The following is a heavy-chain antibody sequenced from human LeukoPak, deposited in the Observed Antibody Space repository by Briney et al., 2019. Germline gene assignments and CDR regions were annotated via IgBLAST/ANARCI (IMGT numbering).Heavy chain of an antibody. CDR3: AREGASTISHAFDV. CDR1: GFTFSSYA. V-gene: IGHV3-7*01. CDR2: IIQDGSER. D-gene: IGHD3-16*01. Sequence: GGSLRLSCAASGFTFSSYAMSWVRQAPGKGLEWVANIIQDGSERYYVDSVKGRFTISRDNAKNSLFLQMNSLRAEDTAVYYCAREGASTISHAFDVWGQGTMVTVSS. J-gene: IGHJ3*01.